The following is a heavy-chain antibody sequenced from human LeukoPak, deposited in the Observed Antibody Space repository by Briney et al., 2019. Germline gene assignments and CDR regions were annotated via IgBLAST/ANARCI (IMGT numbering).Heavy chain of an antibody. CDR1: GFTFSSYS. Sequence: PGGSLRLSCAASGFTFSSYSMNWVRQAPGKGLEWVSSISSSSSYIYYADSVKGRFTISRDNAKNSLYLQMNSLRAEDTAVYYCARDMEQWLLRWAFDYWGQGTLVTVSS. V-gene: IGHV3-21*01. CDR2: ISSSSSYI. J-gene: IGHJ4*02. CDR3: ARDMEQWLLRWAFDY. D-gene: IGHD6-19*01.